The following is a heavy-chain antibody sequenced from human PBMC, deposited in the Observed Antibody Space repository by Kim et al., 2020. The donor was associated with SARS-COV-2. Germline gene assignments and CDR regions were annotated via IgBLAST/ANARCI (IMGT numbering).Heavy chain of an antibody. Sequence: GGSLRLSCAVSGFSLNNYGMHWVRQAPGKGLEWVSLISFDGNNKYYADSVKGRFTISRDTSKSMLLLEMNSLRAEDTALYFCARDRAISGDDDSWPNDAFDVWGEGTLVSVSS. CDR2: ISFDGNNK. V-gene: IGHV3-33*05. D-gene: IGHD3-3*02. J-gene: IGHJ3*01. CDR3: ARDRAISGDDDSWPNDAFDV. CDR1: GFSLNNYG.